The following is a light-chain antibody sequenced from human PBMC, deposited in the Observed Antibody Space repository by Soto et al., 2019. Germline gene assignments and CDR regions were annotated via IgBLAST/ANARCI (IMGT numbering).Light chain of an antibody. CDR1: SGTIASNY. J-gene: IGLJ2*01. CDR3: QSYDSSTVV. V-gene: IGLV6-57*04. Sequence: FMLTQPHSVSASPGKTVTISCTRSSGTIASNYVQWYQQRPGSAPTTVIYEDNQRPSGVPDRFSGSTDGSSNSASLTISGLQTEDEADYYCQSYDSSTVVFGGGTKVTVL. CDR2: EDN.